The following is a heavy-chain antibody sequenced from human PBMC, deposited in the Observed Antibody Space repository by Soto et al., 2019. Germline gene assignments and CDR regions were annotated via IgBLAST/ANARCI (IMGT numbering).Heavy chain of an antibody. J-gene: IGHJ4*02. CDR1: GFAVSSSY. CDR3: ARDNRGTFDY. Sequence: EVQLVETGGDLIQSGGSLRLSCAASGFAVSSSYMMWVRQAPGKGLDCVSVTYTDGSTHYADSVKGRFSISRDDSRNTLSLQMNSLRAEDTAVYFCARDNRGTFDYWGQGALVTVSS. V-gene: IGHV3-53*02. CDR2: TYTDGST. D-gene: IGHD7-27*01.